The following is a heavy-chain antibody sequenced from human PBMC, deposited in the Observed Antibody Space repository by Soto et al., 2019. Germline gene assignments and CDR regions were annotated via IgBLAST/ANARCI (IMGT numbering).Heavy chain of an antibody. J-gene: IGHJ4*02. CDR2: IYYSGST. D-gene: IGHD6-6*01. V-gene: IGHV4-59*01. Sequence: SETLSLTCTVSGGSISSYYWSWIRQPPGKGLEWIGYIYYSGSTNYNPSLKSRVTISVDTSKNQFSLKLSSVTAADTAVYYCARGFSIAAQPYPEFDYWGQGTLVTVSS. CDR1: GGSISSYY. CDR3: ARGFSIAAQPYPEFDY.